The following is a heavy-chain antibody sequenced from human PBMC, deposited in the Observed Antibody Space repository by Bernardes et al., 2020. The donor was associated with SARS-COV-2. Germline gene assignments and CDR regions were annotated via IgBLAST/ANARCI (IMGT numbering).Heavy chain of an antibody. Sequence: GGSLRLSCAASGFTFSSYSMNWVRQAPGKGLEWVSSISSSSSYIYYADSVKGRFTISRDNAKNSLYLQMNCLTFEDAAVYYCVRGPDYGDDDGGFHFWGQGTLVTVSS. V-gene: IGHV3-21*01. CDR2: ISSSSSYI. D-gene: IGHD4-17*01. J-gene: IGHJ1*01. CDR1: GFTFSSYS. CDR3: VRGPDYGDDDGGFHF.